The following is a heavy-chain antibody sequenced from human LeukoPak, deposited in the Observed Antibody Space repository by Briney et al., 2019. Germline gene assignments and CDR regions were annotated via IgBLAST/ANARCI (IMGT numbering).Heavy chain of an antibody. J-gene: IGHJ4*02. V-gene: IGHV3-30*03. CDR2: ISYDGSNK. D-gene: IGHD1-14*01. CDR3: ARGPMWVSIAGSIDY. CDR1: GFTFSTYS. Sequence: GGSLRLSCAASGFTFSTYSMNWVRQAPGKGLEWVAVISYDGSNKYYADSVKGRFTISRDNSKNTLYLQMNSLRAEDTAVYYCARGPMWVSIAGSIDYWGQGTLVTVSS.